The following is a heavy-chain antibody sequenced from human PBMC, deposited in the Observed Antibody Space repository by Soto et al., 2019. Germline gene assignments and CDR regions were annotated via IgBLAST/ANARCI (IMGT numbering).Heavy chain of an antibody. CDR3: AKETNAYEINF. D-gene: IGHD3-9*01. CDR2: ISYDGNTQ. Sequence: QVHLVESGGGMVQPGGSLRLSCAASGFIFSGYAMHWVRQAPGKGLEWVAVISYDGNTQYYADSVKGRFTVSRDNSNNILYVEMNNLRDEDTAMYYCAKETNAYEINFWGQGTLVTVSP. CDR1: GFIFSGYA. J-gene: IGHJ4*02. V-gene: IGHV3-30-3*01.